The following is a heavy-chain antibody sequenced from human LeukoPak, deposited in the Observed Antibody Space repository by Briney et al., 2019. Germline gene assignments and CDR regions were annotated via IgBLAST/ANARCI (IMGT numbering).Heavy chain of an antibody. J-gene: IGHJ3*01. CDR1: GRSLSRHY. D-gene: IGHD3-22*01. CDR3: ARLLDNDISGDPDTFDV. Sequence: SETLSLTCTVCGRSLSRHYWSWIRQPPGKTLEWIGYVSYTGRTKYNPSLQSRVTISIDTSKSQFSLKLTSVTSAATAVYSCARLLDNDISGDPDTFDVWGQGTTVIVSS. CDR2: VSYTGRT. V-gene: IGHV4-59*11.